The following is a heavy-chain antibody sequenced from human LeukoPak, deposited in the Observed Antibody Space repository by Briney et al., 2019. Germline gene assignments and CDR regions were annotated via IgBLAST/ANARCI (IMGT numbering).Heavy chain of an antibody. J-gene: IGHJ4*02. Sequence: GGSLRLSCAASGFTFSSSAMHWVRQAPGKGLEWVSYISSSGSTIYYADSVKGRFTVSRDNAKNSLYLQMNSLRAEDTAVYYCARAGGGSSLLRFDYWGQGTLVTVSS. D-gene: IGHD6-6*01. CDR2: ISSSGSTI. V-gene: IGHV3-48*04. CDR1: GFTFSSSA. CDR3: ARAGGGSSLLRFDY.